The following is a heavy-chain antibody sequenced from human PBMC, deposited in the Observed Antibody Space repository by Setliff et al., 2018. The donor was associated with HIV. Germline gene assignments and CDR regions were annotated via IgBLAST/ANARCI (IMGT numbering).Heavy chain of an antibody. V-gene: IGHV1-2*04. D-gene: IGHD6-25*01. Sequence: ASVKVSCKASGYTFTGYYMHWVRQAPGQGLEWMGWINPNAGGTNYAQKFQGWVTMTRDTSISTAYMEVSRLRPDDTAVYYCARNHQPGSPLAEGCFQHWGQGTRVTVSS. CDR3: ARNHQPGSPLAEGCFQH. J-gene: IGHJ1*01. CDR2: INPNAGGT. CDR1: GYTFTGYY.